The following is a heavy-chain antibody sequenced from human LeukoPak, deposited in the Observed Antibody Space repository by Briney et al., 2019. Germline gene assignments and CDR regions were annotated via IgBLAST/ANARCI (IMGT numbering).Heavy chain of an antibody. CDR1: GFTFSSYN. J-gene: IGHJ4*02. Sequence: GGSLRLSCAASGFTFSSYNMNWVRQAPGKGLEWVSYISSGSSIIYYADSVKGRFTISRDNAKNSLYLQMNSLRDEDTAVYFCARGYSRGLDYWGQGALVTVSS. CDR3: ARGYSRGLDY. CDR2: ISSGSSII. V-gene: IGHV3-48*02. D-gene: IGHD2-15*01.